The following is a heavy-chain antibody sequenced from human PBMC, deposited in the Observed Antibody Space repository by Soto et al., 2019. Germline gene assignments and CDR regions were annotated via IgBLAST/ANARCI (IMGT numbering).Heavy chain of an antibody. D-gene: IGHD3-10*01. J-gene: IGHJ6*02. CDR1: EDSVSSNSAA. CDR3: AAFRIAMVRGVIRFGMDV. V-gene: IGHV6-1*01. Sequence: PSQTLSLTCATSEDSVSSNSAAWNWIRQSPSRGLEWLGRTYYRSKWYNDYAVSVKSRITINPDTSKNQFSLQLNSVTPEDTAVYYCAAFRIAMVRGVIRFGMDVWGQGPTVTAP. CDR2: TYYRSKWYN.